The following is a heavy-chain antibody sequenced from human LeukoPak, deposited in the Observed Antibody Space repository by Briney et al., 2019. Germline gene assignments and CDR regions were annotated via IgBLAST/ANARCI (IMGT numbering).Heavy chain of an antibody. CDR2: ISSSSSYI. V-gene: IGHV3-21*01. J-gene: IGHJ4*02. CDR1: GFTFSSYS. Sequence: GGSLRLSCAASGFTFSSYSMNWVRQAPGKGLEWVSSISSSSSYIYYADSVKGRFTISRDNAMNSLYLQMNSLRAEDTAVYYCASDDVVVVAATMGGDSPGYWGQGTLVTVSS. D-gene: IGHD2-15*01. CDR3: ASDDVVVVAATMGGDSPGY.